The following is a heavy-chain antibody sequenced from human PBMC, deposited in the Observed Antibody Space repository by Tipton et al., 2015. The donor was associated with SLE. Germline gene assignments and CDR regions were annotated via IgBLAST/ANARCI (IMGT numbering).Heavy chain of an antibody. CDR1: GFTFSSYG. CDR3: AKVGMDV. J-gene: IGHJ6*02. V-gene: IGHV3-30*02. Sequence: SLRLSCAASGFTFSSYGMHWVRQAPDKGREWVAFIRDDGSNKYYADSVKGRFTISRDNSKNTLYLQMNSLRAEDTAVYYCAKVGMDVWGQGTTVTVSS. CDR2: IRDDGSNK. D-gene: IGHD3-16*01.